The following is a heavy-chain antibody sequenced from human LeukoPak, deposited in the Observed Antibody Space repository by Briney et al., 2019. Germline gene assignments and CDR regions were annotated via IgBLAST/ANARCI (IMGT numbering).Heavy chain of an antibody. CDR2: IWYDGSRK. J-gene: IGHJ4*02. D-gene: IGHD5-18*01. Sequence: GGSLRLSCAASGFTFGSNIMHWVRQAPGKGLEWVAGIWYDGSRKHYGDLAEGRFSISRDNSKNTLDLQMNSLRAEDTAVYYCAKEGGYNYGYLDSWGQGTLVTVSS. CDR1: GFTFGSNI. CDR3: AKEGGYNYGYLDS. V-gene: IGHV3-33*06.